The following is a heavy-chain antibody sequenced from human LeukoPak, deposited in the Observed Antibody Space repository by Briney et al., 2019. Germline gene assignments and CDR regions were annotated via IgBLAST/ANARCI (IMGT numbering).Heavy chain of an antibody. Sequence: QAGGSLRLSCAASGFTFSSYAMSWVRQAPGKGLEWVSAISGSGGSTYYADSVKGRFTISRDNAKNSLYLQMHSLRAEDTAVYYCARDGQLWLRSDFDYWGQGTLVTVSS. V-gene: IGHV3-23*01. CDR1: GFTFSSYA. CDR3: ARDGQLWLRSDFDY. CDR2: ISGSGGST. J-gene: IGHJ4*02. D-gene: IGHD5-12*01.